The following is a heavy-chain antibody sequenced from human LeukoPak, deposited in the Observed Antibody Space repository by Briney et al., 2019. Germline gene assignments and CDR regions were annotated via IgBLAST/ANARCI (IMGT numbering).Heavy chain of an antibody. V-gene: IGHV3-7*03. Sequence: GGSLRLSCAASGFTFSSYWMSWVRQAPGKGLEWVANIKQDGSEKYYVDSVKGRFTISRDNAKNSLYLQMNSLRAEDTAVYYCAKDRNPAAAGTSHFDYWGQGTLVTVS. D-gene: IGHD6-13*01. J-gene: IGHJ4*02. CDR3: AKDRNPAAAGTSHFDY. CDR2: IKQDGSEK. CDR1: GFTFSSYW.